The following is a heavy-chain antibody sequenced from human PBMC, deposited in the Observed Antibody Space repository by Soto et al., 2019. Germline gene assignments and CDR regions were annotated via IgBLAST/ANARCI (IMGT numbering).Heavy chain of an antibody. Sequence: QVHLVQSGAEVKKPGASVKVSCKGSGYAFTTYGITWVRQAPGQGLEWMGWISAHNGNTNYAQKLRGRVTVTRATSPSTAYMELRGLRSADPAVYYCARGRYGDYWGQGALVTVSS. CDR2: ISAHNGNT. J-gene: IGHJ4*02. V-gene: IGHV1-18*01. D-gene: IGHD1-1*01. CDR1: GYAFTTYG. CDR3: ARGRYGDY.